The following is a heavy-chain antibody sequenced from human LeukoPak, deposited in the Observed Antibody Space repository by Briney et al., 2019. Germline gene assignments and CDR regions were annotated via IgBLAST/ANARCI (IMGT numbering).Heavy chain of an antibody. CDR3: AREGGYFDL. D-gene: IGHD3-16*01. CDR1: GGSISSYY. J-gene: IGHJ2*01. Sequence: SETLSLTCTVSGGSISSYYWSWIRQPPGRGLEWIGYIYYSGSTNYNPSLESRVTLSVDTSKNQFSLKLSSVTAADTAVYYCAREGGYFDLWGRGTLVTVSS. CDR2: IYYSGST. V-gene: IGHV4-59*01.